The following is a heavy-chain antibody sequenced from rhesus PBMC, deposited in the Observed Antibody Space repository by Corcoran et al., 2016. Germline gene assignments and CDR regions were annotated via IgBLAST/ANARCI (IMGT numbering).Heavy chain of an antibody. Sequence: QVQLQESGPGLVKPSETLSLTCAVSGYSISSGYGWSWIRQPPGKGLVWIGYIGGSSGSTNYNPSLKSRVTISKDTSKNQFSLKLSSVTAADTAVYYCARDEGDSNYAYFEFWGQGALVTVSS. D-gene: IGHD4-23*01. CDR1: GYSISSGYG. J-gene: IGHJ1*01. CDR3: ARDEGDSNYAYFEF. V-gene: IGHV4-127*01. CDR2: IGGSSGST.